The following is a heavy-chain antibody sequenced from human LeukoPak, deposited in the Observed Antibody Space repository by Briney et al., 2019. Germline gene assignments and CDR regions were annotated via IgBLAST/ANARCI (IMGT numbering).Heavy chain of an antibody. J-gene: IGHJ4*02. CDR3: SRENGAFSPFGY. Sequence: SGTLSLTCGVSGGSISNTNWWSWARQPPGQGLEWIGEISLSGITNYNPSLKSRVTVSLDNSKNHLSLNLTSVTAADTAAYYCSRENGAFSPFGYWGQGTLVTVPS. CDR1: GGSISNTNW. CDR2: ISLSGIT. D-gene: IGHD2-8*01. V-gene: IGHV4-4*02.